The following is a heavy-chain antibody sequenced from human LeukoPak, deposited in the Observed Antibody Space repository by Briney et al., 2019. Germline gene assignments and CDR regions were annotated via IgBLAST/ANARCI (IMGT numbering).Heavy chain of an antibody. Sequence: GGSLRLSCAASGFTFSSYSMDWVRQAPGKGLEWVSYISSSSSTIYYADSVRGRFTISRDNAKNSLYLQMNSLRAEDTAVYYCATHELKDAFDIWGQGTMVTVSS. CDR1: GFTFSSYS. V-gene: IGHV3-48*01. CDR3: ATHELKDAFDI. CDR2: ISSSSSTI. D-gene: IGHD3-10*01. J-gene: IGHJ3*02.